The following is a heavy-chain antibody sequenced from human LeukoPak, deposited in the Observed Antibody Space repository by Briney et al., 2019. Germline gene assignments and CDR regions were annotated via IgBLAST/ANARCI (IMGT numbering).Heavy chain of an antibody. V-gene: IGHV3-7*03. J-gene: IGHJ4*02. CDR3: ARGHVLLWFGEFHY. CDR1: GYTLSIYW. CDR2: IKRDGSEK. D-gene: IGHD3-10*01. Sequence: PGGSLRLSCAASGYTLSIYWMSWVRQAPGKGLEWVANIKRDGSEKYYMDSVKGRFTISRENANNSLYLQMNSLRAEDTAVYYCARGHVLLWFGEFHYWGQGTLVTVSS.